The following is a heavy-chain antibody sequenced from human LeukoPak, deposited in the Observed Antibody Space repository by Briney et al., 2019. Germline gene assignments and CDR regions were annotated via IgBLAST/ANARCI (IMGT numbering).Heavy chain of an antibody. J-gene: IGHJ1*01. V-gene: IGHV4-59*01. CDR2: IYYSGST. Sequence: SETLSLTCTVSGGSISSYYWSWIRQPPGKGLEWIGYIYYSGSTNYNPSLKSRVTISVDTSKNQFSLKLSSVTAADTAVYYCAGDITSQHFQHWGQGTLVTVSS. CDR1: GGSISSYY. CDR3: AGDITSQHFQH. D-gene: IGHD3-10*01.